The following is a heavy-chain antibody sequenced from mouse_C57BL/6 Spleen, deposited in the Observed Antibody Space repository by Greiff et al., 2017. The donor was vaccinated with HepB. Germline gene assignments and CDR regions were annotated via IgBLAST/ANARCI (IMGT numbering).Heavy chain of an antibody. CDR1: GYTFTSYW. J-gene: IGHJ4*01. Sequence: QVQLKQPGTELVKPGASVKLSCKASGYTFTSYWMHWVKQRPGQGLEWIGNINPSNGGTNYNEKFKSKATLTVDKSSSTAYMQLSSLTSEDSAVYYCATSSSNWEEGFYYAMDYWGQGPSVTVSS. CDR3: ATSSSNWEEGFYYAMDY. CDR2: INPSNGGT. V-gene: IGHV1-53*01. D-gene: IGHD4-1*02.